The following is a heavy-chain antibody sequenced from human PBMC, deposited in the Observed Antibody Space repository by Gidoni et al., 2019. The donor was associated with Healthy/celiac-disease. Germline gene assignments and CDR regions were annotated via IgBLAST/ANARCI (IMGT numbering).Heavy chain of an antibody. D-gene: IGHD3-3*01. Sequence: EVQLVQSGAEVKKPGESLKIYWQGSGYSFTSYWIGWVRQMPGKGLEWMGIIYPGDSDTRYSPSFQGQVTISADKSISTAYLQWSSLKASDTAMYYCARHSRGVVITPFVDYWGQGTLVTVSS. CDR2: IYPGDSDT. CDR3: ARHSRGVVITPFVDY. V-gene: IGHV5-51*01. J-gene: IGHJ4*02. CDR1: GYSFTSYW.